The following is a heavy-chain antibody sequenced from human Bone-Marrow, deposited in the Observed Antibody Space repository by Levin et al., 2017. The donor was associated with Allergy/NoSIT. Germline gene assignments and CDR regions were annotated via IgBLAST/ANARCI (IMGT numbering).Heavy chain of an antibody. D-gene: IGHD4-17*01. CDR3: ARYSYGDYVRYFEH. CDR2: INHSGTT. CDR1: GESFSDYY. J-gene: IGHJ1*01. Sequence: SETLSLTCAMYGESFSDYYWNWIRQPPGKGLEWIGEINHSGTTNYNPSLESRVTISMDTTKKQFSLSLRSVTAADTGLYFCARYSYGDYVRYFEHWGRGTLVTVSS. V-gene: IGHV4-34*01.